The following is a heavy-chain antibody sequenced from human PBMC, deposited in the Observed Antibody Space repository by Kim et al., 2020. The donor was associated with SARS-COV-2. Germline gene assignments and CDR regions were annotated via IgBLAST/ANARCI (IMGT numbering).Heavy chain of an antibody. CDR1: GYTFTSYY. CDR2: INPNSGGT. D-gene: IGHD3-9*01. Sequence: ASVKVSCKASGYTFTSYYMHWVRQASGQGLEWMGWINPNSGGTNYAQKFQGWVTMTRDTSISTAYMELSRLRSDDTAVYYCASANFEDNGMDVWGQGTTVTVSS. J-gene: IGHJ6*01. V-gene: IGHV1-2*04. CDR3: ASANFEDNGMDV.